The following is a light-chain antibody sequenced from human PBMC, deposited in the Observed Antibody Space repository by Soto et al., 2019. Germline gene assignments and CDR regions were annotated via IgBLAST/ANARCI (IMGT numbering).Light chain of an antibody. CDR2: GGS. V-gene: IGKV3-20*01. J-gene: IGKJ2*01. CDR3: QQWSRSPRT. CDR1: QSVTNSR. Sequence: EIVLTQSPGTLSLSPGERATLSCRASQSVTNSRLAWYQQKPGQAPKLLIYGGSNRATGIPDRFSGSGSGTDFITTISRLEDEDFAFYYCQQWSRSPRTFGQGTKLEIK.